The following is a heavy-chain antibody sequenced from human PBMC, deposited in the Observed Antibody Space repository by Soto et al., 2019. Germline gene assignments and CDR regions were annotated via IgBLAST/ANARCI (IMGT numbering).Heavy chain of an antibody. CDR2: ISGSGGTT. Sequence: EVQLLESGGGLVQPGRSLRLSCAASGFTFSNYAMSWVRQAPGQGLDWVSAISGSGGTTYYADSVTGRFTISRDNYKNTLSLQMNSLRAEDAAVYYCAKFFVETGSNTGWTWSSPYLGQGTLVTGSS. V-gene: IGHV3-23*01. J-gene: IGHJ4*02. CDR3: AKFFVETGSNTGWTWSSPY. CDR1: GFTFSNYA. D-gene: IGHD6-19*01.